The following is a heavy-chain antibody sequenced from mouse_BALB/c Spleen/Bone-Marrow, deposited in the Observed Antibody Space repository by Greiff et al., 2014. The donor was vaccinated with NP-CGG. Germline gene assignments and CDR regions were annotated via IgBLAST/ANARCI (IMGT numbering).Heavy chain of an antibody. V-gene: IGHV1-67*01. CDR3: ARRGYGSSPFDY. Sequence: VQLQQSGPELPPPPLSAKISCKGSGYTFTDYAMHWVKQSHAKSLEWIGVISTYSGNTNYNQKFKGKATMTVDKSSSTAYMELARLTSEDSAIYYCARRGYGSSPFDYWGQGTTLTVSS. CDR1: GYTFTDYA. D-gene: IGHD1-1*01. J-gene: IGHJ2*01. CDR2: ISTYSGNT.